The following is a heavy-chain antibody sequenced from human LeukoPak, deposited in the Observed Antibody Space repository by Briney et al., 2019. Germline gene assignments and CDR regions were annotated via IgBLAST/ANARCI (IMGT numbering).Heavy chain of an antibody. D-gene: IGHD6-19*01. Sequence: GRSLRLSCAASGFTFDDYAMHWVRQAPGKGLEWVSGISWNSGSIGYADSVKGRFTISRDNAKNSLYLQMNSLRAEDTALYYCAKDSAVAGFDYRGQGTLVTVSS. V-gene: IGHV3-9*01. CDR2: ISWNSGSI. CDR1: GFTFDDYA. J-gene: IGHJ4*02. CDR3: AKDSAVAGFDY.